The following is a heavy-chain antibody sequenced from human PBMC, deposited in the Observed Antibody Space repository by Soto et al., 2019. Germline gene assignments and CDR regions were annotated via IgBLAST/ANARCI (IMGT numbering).Heavy chain of an antibody. CDR1: GDSINNGDCY. CDR3: AREKEDDSGDYNAFDI. CDR2: IYYRGTK. D-gene: IGHD4-17*01. V-gene: IGHV4-31*03. Sequence: QVQLQESGPGLVKPSQTLSLTCTVSGDSINNGDCYWSWLRQLPGKGLVWIVYIYYRGTKYYNPSLKSRVSMSVDTSKNQFSLNLTSVTAADTAVYYCAREKEDDSGDYNAFDIWGQGTVVTVSS. J-gene: IGHJ3*02.